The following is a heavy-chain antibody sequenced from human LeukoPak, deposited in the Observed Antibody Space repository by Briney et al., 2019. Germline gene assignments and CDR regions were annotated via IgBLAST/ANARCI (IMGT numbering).Heavy chain of an antibody. CDR1: GFTFSSYA. D-gene: IGHD3-10*01. J-gene: IGHJ3*01. V-gene: IGHV3-48*03. Sequence: GGSLRLSCAACGFTFSSYAMSWVRQAPGKGLEWVSYISRSGTTIYYADSMKGRFTISRDNAKNSLFLQMNSLRAEDTAVYYCARGGPDNILPLGGWGQGTMVTVSS. CDR2: ISRSGTTI. CDR3: ARGGPDNILPLGG.